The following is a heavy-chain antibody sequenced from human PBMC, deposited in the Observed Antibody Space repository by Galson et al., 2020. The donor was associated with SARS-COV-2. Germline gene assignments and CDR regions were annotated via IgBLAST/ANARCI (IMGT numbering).Heavy chain of an antibody. V-gene: IGHV1-2*06. D-gene: IGHD3-10*01. CDR1: GYTFSGHY. J-gene: IGHJ5*02. Sequence: ASVTVSCKASGYTFSGHYMHWVRLAPGQGLAWMGRINPPSGDTDVAQKFQGRVTMTTDTSLTTAYMELSRLTSDDTAVYYCTRRSNSSPFYHFDPWGQGTLVTVSS. CDR2: INPPSGDT. CDR3: TRRSNSSPFYHFDP.